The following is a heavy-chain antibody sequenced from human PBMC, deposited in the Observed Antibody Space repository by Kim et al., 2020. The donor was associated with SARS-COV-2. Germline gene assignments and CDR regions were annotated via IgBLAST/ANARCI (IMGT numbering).Heavy chain of an antibody. D-gene: IGHD7-27*01. J-gene: IGHJ3*02. V-gene: IGHV3-30*18. CDR3: AKDLSAVGNSAFDI. CDR1: GFTFSSYG. Sequence: GGSLRLSCAASGFTFSSYGMHWVRQAPGKGLEWVAVISYDGSNKYYADSVKGRFTISRDNSKNTLYLQMNSLRAEDTAVYYCAKDLSAVGNSAFDIWGQGTMVTVSS. CDR2: ISYDGSNK.